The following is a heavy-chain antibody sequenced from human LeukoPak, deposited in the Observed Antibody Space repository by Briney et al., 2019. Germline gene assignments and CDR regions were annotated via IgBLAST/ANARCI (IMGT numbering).Heavy chain of an antibody. CDR2: ISAYNGNT. J-gene: IGHJ4*02. CDR1: GYTFTSYG. Sequence: ASVKVSCKASGYTFTSYGISWVRQAPGQGLEWLGWISAYNGNTNYAQKLQGRVTMTTDTSTSTAYMELRSLRSDDTAVYYCARAVLDFWSGYASLDYFDHWGQGTLVTVSS. V-gene: IGHV1-18*01. CDR3: ARAVLDFWSGYASLDYFDH. D-gene: IGHD3-3*01.